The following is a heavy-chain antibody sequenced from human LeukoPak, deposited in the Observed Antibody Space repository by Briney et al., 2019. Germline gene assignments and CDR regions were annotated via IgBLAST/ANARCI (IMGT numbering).Heavy chain of an antibody. CDR3: ARAWGPYSNYFDY. CDR2: ISAYNGNT. D-gene: IGHD4-11*01. J-gene: IGHJ4*02. CDR1: GYTFTSYD. Sequence: GASVKVSCKASGYTFTSYDISWVRQAPGQGLEWMGWISAYNGNTNYARKLQGRVTMTTDTSTSTAYIELRSLRSDDTAVYYCARAWGPYSNYFDYWGQGTLVTVSS. V-gene: IGHV1-18*01.